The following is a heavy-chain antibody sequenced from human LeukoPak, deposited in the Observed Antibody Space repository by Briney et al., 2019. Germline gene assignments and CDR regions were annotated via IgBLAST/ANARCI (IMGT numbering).Heavy chain of an antibody. V-gene: IGHV1-18*01. D-gene: IGHD3-10*01. CDR3: ATGSYYPLFDY. Sequence: ASVKVSCKASGYSFVGYGITWVRQAPGQGLEWMGWFNPENGNTNYAQKFQGRVTMTEDTSTDTAYMELSSLRSEDTAVYYCATGSYYPLFDYWGQGTLVTVSS. J-gene: IGHJ4*02. CDR2: FNPENGNT. CDR1: GYSFVGYG.